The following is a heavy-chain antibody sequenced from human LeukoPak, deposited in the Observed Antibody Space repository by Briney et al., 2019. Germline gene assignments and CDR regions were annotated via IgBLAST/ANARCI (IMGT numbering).Heavy chain of an antibody. J-gene: IGHJ4*02. V-gene: IGHV1-46*01. Sequence: ASVKVSCKASGYTFTSYYMHWVRQAPGQGLEWMGIINPSGGSTSYAQKFQGRVTMTRDTSTSTVYMELSSLRSEDTAVYYCARETRLGRTSCGVDYWGQGTLVTVSS. CDR3: ARETRLGRTSCGVDY. CDR2: INPSGGST. CDR1: GYTFTSYY. D-gene: IGHD2-2*01.